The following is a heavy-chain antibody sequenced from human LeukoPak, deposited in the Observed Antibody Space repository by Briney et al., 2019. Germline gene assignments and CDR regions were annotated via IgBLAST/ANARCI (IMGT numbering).Heavy chain of an antibody. CDR1: GFTFSSYW. J-gene: IGHJ6*02. V-gene: IGHV3-7*03. CDR3: ARGGGLDV. Sequence: GGSLRLSCAASGFTFSSYWMNWARQAPGKGLEWVASINHNGNVNYYVDSVKGRFTISRDNAKNSLYLQMSNLRAEDTAVYFCARGGGLDVWGQGARVTVSS. CDR2: INHNGNVN. D-gene: IGHD3-16*01.